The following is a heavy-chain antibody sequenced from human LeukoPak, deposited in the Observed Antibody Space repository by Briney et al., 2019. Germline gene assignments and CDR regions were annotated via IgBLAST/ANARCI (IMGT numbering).Heavy chain of an antibody. V-gene: IGHV1-24*01. CDR1: GGTFSSYA. CDR3: ATWALPVFDP. CDR2: FDPEDGET. Sequence: ASVKVSCKASGGTFSSYAISWVRQAPGKGLEWMGGFDPEDGETIYAQKFQGRVTMTEDTSTDTAYMELSSLRSEDTAVYYCATWALPVFDPWGQGTLVTVSS. J-gene: IGHJ5*02.